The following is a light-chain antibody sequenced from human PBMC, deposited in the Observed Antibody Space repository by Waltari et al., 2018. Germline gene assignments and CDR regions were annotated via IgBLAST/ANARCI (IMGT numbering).Light chain of an antibody. V-gene: IGKV3-11*01. CDR2: DTS. CDR1: QNVSSF. J-gene: IGKJ4*01. CDR3: QQRKNRPLT. Sequence: EIVLTQSPATLSLSPGEGATLSCRASQNVSSFLAWYQQRPGQAPRLLIYDTSNRATGIPVRFSGSGSGTDFTLTISSLEPEDFVVYYCQQRKNRPLTFGGGTKVEIK.